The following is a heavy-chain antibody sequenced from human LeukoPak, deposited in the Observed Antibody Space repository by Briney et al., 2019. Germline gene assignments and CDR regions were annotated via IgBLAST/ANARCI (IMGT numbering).Heavy chain of an antibody. D-gene: IGHD2-2*01. V-gene: IGHV1-69*06. CDR2: IIPIFGTA. J-gene: IGHJ5*02. Sequence: SVKVSCKASGGAFSSYAISWVRQAPGQGLEWMGGIIPIFGTANYAQKFQGRVTITADKSTSTVYMELSSLRSEDTAVYYCARVFVSRYCSSTSCDGGTSWFDPWGQGTLVTVSS. CDR3: ARVFVSRYCSSTSCDGGTSWFDP. CDR1: GGAFSSYA.